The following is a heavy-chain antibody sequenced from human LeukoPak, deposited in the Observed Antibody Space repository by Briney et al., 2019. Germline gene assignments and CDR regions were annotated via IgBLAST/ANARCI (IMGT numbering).Heavy chain of an antibody. CDR3: ARGTLPDWIGELIIGYYYMDV. CDR1: GYTFTSSD. J-gene: IGHJ6*03. D-gene: IGHD3-3*01. V-gene: IGHV1-8*01. Sequence: ASVKVSCKASGYTFTSSDINWGRQATGQGREWMGWMNPNSGNTGYAQKFQGRVTMTRNTSISTAYMELSSLRSEDTAVYYCARGTLPDWIGELIIGYYYMDVWGKGTTVTVSS. CDR2: MNPNSGNT.